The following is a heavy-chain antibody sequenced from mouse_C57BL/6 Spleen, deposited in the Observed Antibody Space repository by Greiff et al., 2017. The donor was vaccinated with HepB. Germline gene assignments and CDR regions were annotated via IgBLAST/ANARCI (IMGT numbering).Heavy chain of an antibody. Sequence: QVQLKQSGPGLVQPSQSLSITCTVSGFSLTSYGVHWVRQSPGKGLEWLGVIWSGGSTDYNAAFISRLSISKDNSKSQVFFKMNSLQADDTAIYYCAPYDGYYPHYYAMDYWGQGTSVTVSS. D-gene: IGHD2-3*01. J-gene: IGHJ4*01. CDR2: IWSGGST. CDR1: GFSLTSYG. V-gene: IGHV2-2*01. CDR3: APYDGYYPHYYAMDY.